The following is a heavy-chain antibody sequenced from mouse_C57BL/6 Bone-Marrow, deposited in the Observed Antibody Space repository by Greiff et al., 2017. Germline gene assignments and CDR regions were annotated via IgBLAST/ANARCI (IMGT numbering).Heavy chain of an antibody. J-gene: IGHJ4*01. V-gene: IGHV1-50*01. Sequence: QVQLQQPGAELVKPGASVKLSCKASGYTFTSYWMQWVKQRPGQGLEWIGEIDPSDSYTNYNQKFKGKATLTVDTSSSTAYMQRSSLTSEDSAVYYCARGAADAMDYWGQGTSVTVSS. CDR1: GYTFTSYW. CDR2: IDPSDSYT. CDR3: ARGAADAMDY.